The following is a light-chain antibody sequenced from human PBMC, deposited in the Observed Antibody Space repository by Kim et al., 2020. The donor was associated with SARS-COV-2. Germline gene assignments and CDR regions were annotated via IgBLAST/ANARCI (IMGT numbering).Light chain of an antibody. CDR1: KLGDKY. J-gene: IGLJ2*01. CDR2: QDT. Sequence: SYELTQPPSVSVSPGQTASITCSGDKLGDKYASWYQQKPGQSPVVVIYQDTKRPSGIPERFSGYNSGNTATLTISGTQALDEAAYYCQAWDSSTSVVFGGGTQLTVL. CDR3: QAWDSSTSVV. V-gene: IGLV3-1*01.